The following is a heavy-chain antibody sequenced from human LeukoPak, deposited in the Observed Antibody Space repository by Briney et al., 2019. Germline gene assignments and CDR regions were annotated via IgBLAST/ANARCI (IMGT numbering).Heavy chain of an antibody. Sequence: GESLKISCKGSGYSFTNYWIAWVRQMPGKGLERMGILYPGDSDTKYNPSFQGQVTISADKSINTAYLQWSSLTASDTAMYYCARLTDYYDSSGYYRNYNWFDPWGQGTLVTVSS. CDR2: LYPGDSDT. CDR3: ARLTDYYDSSGYYRNYNWFDP. J-gene: IGHJ5*02. CDR1: GYSFTNYW. D-gene: IGHD3-22*01. V-gene: IGHV5-51*01.